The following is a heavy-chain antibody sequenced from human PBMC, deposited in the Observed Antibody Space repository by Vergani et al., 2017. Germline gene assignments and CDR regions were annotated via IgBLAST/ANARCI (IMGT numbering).Heavy chain of an antibody. CDR3: ASPQKGYCGGGSCLTLDY. J-gene: IGHJ4*02. D-gene: IGHD2-15*01. V-gene: IGHV3-7*03. CDR1: GFTFSSYW. Sequence: EVQLVESGGGLVQPGGSLRLSCAASGFTFSSYWMSWVRQAPGKGLEWVANIKQDGSEKYYVDSVKGRFTISRDNAKNSLYLQMNSLRAEDTAVYYCASPQKGYCGGGSCLTLDYWGQGTLVTVSS. CDR2: IKQDGSEK.